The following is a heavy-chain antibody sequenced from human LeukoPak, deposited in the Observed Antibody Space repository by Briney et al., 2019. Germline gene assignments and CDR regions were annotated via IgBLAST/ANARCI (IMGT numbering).Heavy chain of an antibody. CDR3: AKDLNRGLPDY. D-gene: IGHD2-21*01. V-gene: IGHV3-30*18. J-gene: IGHJ4*02. CDR1: GFTFSSYG. CDR2: VSYDGSK. Sequence: GGSLRLSCAASGFTFSSYGMHWVRQAPGKGLEWVAVVSYDGSKYYADSVKGRFTISRDDSKNTLYLQMSSLRAEDTAVYYCAKDLNRGLPDYWGQGTLVTVSS.